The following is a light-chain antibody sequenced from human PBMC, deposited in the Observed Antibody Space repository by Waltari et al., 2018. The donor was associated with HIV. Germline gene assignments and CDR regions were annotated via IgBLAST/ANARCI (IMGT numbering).Light chain of an antibody. J-gene: IGLJ3*02. CDR2: EVT. CDR3: TSYVSSASPE. Sequence: QSALPQPASVSGSPGQSITISCTGTSSDITSDNYISWYQHQLGKVPKVIISEVTNRPSGVSSRFSGSKSGNTASLTISGLQAEDEADYFCTSYVSSASPEFGGWTRLTVL. CDR1: SSDITSDNY. V-gene: IGLV2-14*01.